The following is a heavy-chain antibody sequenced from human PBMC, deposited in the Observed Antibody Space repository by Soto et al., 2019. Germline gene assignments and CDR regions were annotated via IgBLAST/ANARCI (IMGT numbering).Heavy chain of an antibody. CDR1: GGSISSGGYS. V-gene: IGHV4-30-2*01. D-gene: IGHD6-19*01. CDR3: VRSSGWYAWWFDP. Sequence: PSETLSLTCAVSGGSISSGGYSWSWIRQPPGKGLEWIGYIYHSGSTYYNPSLKSRVTISVDRSKNQFSLKLSSVTAADTAVYYCVRSSGWYAWWFDPWGQGTLVTVSS. CDR2: IYHSGST. J-gene: IGHJ5*02.